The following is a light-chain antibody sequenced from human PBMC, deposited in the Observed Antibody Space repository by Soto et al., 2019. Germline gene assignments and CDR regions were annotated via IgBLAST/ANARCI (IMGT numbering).Light chain of an antibody. CDR3: CSYAGSSTYV. J-gene: IGLJ1*01. V-gene: IGLV2-23*01. CDR1: SSDIGNYRF. CDR2: EGS. Sequence: QSALTQPASVSGSPGQSITISCTGTSSDIGNYRFVSWYQQHPGKAPKVMIYEGSKRPSGVSNRFSGSKSGNTASLTISGLQAEDEADYYCCSYAGSSTYVFGTGTKVTVL.